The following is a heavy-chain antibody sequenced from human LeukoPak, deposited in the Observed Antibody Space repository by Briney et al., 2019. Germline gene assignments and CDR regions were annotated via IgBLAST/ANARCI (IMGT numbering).Heavy chain of an antibody. J-gene: IGHJ4*02. CDR2: ISWNSGSI. Sequence: HPGGSLRLSCAASGFTFDDFAMQWVRQAPGKGLEWVSGISWNSGSIAYADSVKGRFTISRDNAKNSLYLQMNSLRAEDTAVYYCARDWHYWGQGTLVTVSS. V-gene: IGHV3-9*01. CDR1: GFTFDDFA. CDR3: ARDWHY.